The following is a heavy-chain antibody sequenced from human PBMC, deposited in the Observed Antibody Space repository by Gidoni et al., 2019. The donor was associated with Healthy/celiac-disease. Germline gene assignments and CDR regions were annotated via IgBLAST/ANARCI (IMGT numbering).Heavy chain of an antibody. CDR1: GFTFDACA. J-gene: IGHJ4*02. CDR3: AKAKGSVAGTYFDY. D-gene: IGHD6-19*01. CDR2: ISWNRGSI. Sequence: EVQLVESGGGLVQPGRSLRLSCAASGFTFDACAMHGVRQAPGKGLEWVSGISWNRGSIGSADSVKGRFTISRDNAKNSLYLQMNSLRAEDTALYYCAKAKGSVAGTYFDYWGQGTLVTVSS. V-gene: IGHV3-9*01.